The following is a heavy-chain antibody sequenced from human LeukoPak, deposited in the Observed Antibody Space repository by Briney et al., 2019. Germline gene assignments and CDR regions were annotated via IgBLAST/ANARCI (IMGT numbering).Heavy chain of an antibody. V-gene: IGHV5-51*01. CDR3: VLNGDY. J-gene: IGHJ4*02. Sequence: PGESLKISCKASGYRFTSHWIVWVRQMPGKGLEWMGIIFPGDSDTRYNPAFQGQVTISADKSISTAYLQWSSLKASDTAIYYCVLNGDYWGQGTLVTVSS. CDR1: GYRFTSHW. CDR2: IFPGDSDT. D-gene: IGHD2-8*01.